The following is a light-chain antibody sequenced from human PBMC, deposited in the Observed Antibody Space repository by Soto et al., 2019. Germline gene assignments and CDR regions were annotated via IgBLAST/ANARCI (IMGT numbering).Light chain of an antibody. Sequence: EIVLTQSPGTLSLSPGERATLSCRASQSVSSNNLAWYQQRPGQAPRVVIYGASTRATGIPERFSGSWSGTNFTLTICRLEPEDFAVYYCQQYGRSPFTFGPGTKVDIK. V-gene: IGKV3-20*01. CDR1: QSVSSNN. J-gene: IGKJ3*01. CDR3: QQYGRSPFT. CDR2: GAS.